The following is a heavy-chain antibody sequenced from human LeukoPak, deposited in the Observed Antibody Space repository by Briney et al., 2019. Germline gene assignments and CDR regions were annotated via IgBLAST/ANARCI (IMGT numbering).Heavy chain of an antibody. CDR3: ARGRYCSGGGCHIDY. Sequence: PGGSLRLSCVDSGFTFSTYWMTWVRQGPGKGLEWVASIKHDGTDKYYVGSVKGRFTISRDNAKNSLYLQMNSLRAEDTAVYYCARGRYCSGGGCHIDYWGQGTLVTVSS. J-gene: IGHJ4*02. V-gene: IGHV3-7*04. CDR2: IKHDGTDK. D-gene: IGHD2-15*01. CDR1: GFTFSTYW.